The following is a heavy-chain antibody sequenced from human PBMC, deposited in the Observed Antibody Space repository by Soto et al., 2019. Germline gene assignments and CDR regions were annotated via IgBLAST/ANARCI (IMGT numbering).Heavy chain of an antibody. V-gene: IGHV3-15*07. Sequence: ESGGDLVRPGESLRLSCAASGFTFTSAWINWVRQAPGKGLEWAGRIKSKTDGGTVDYGAPVKGRFTISRDDSKNTAYLQMNSLRNEDTAVYYCTTAERGGSYYSDYWGQGTLVTVSS. CDR3: TTAERGGSYYSDY. D-gene: IGHD1-26*01. CDR2: IKSKTDGGTV. CDR1: GFTFTSAW. J-gene: IGHJ4*02.